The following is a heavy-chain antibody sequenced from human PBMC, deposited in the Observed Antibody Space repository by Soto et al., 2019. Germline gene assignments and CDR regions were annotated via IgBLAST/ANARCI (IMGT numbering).Heavy chain of an antibody. Sequence: DVQLLESGGGLVQPEGSLRLSCAASGFTFSSYAMGWVRQGPGKGLEWVAVVSIGGSTHYADSVRGRFTISRDNSKNTLSLQMNSLTAEDTAVYFCAKRRGAGGHFDCWGQGALVPVSS. D-gene: IGHD2-15*01. CDR2: VSIGGST. CDR1: GFTFSSYA. CDR3: AKRRGAGGHFDC. J-gene: IGHJ4*02. V-gene: IGHV3-23*01.